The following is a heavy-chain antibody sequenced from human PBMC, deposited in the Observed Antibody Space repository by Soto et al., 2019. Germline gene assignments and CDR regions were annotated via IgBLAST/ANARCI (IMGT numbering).Heavy chain of an antibody. CDR2: IYTSGST. V-gene: IGHV4-4*07. D-gene: IGHD3-22*01. J-gene: IGHJ4*02. CDR3: ARGVGYYDSSGYYYEAYYFDY. CDR1: GGSISSYY. Sequence: SETLSLTCTVSGGSISSYYWSWIRQPAGKGLEWIGRIYTSGSTNYDPSLKSRVTMSVDTSKNQFSLKLSSVTAADTAVYYCARGVGYYDSSGYYYEAYYFDYWGQGTLVTVSS.